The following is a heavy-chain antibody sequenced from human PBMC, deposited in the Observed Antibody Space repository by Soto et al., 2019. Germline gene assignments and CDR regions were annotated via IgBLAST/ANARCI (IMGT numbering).Heavy chain of an antibody. Sequence: QVQLVESGGGVVHPGRSLSLSCAGSGFMFSNNGMHWVRRAPGKGLEWVAFISYDGSETFYADSVKGRFTISRDNSERTLFLHMRSLKKEDTAVYYCAITSVADASFDYWGQGTLVTVSS. V-gene: IGHV3-30*03. CDR2: ISYDGSET. J-gene: IGHJ4*02. CDR3: AITSVADASFDY. CDR1: GFMFSNNG. D-gene: IGHD4-4*01.